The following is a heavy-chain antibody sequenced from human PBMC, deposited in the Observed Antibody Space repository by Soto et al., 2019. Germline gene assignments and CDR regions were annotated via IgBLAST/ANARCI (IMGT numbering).Heavy chain of an antibody. Sequence: LSLTCTVSGGSMSRYYFTWIRHPPGKLLDWIGNIHYTGSTNYNPSLKSRVTILLGTSTSQFSLKVSSVTAADTAVYYCARDLTISSTDGPLDPWGHGTLVTVSS. V-gene: IGHV4-59*01. D-gene: IGHD1-1*01. CDR1: GGSMSRYY. J-gene: IGHJ5*02. CDR3: ARDLTISSTDGPLDP. CDR2: IHYTGST.